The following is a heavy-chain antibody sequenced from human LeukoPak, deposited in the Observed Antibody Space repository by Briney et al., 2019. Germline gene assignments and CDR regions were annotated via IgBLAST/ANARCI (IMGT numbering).Heavy chain of an antibody. CDR3: AKDLLSFRYSDLPWFDP. V-gene: IGHV3-30*18. Sequence: GGSLRLSCAASGFTFRSYGMHWVRQAPGKGLEWVAVISDDGSNKYYADSVKGRFTISRDNSKNTLYLQMNSLRAEDTAVYYCAKDLLSFRYSDLPWFDPWGQGTLVTVSS. CDR2: ISDDGSNK. CDR1: GFTFRSYG. D-gene: IGHD3-9*01. J-gene: IGHJ5*02.